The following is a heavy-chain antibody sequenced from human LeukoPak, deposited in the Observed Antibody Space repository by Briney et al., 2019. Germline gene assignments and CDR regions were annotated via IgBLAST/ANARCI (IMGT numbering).Heavy chain of an antibody. J-gene: IGHJ4*02. CDR2: ISNSGTTK. Sequence: GGSLRLSCAASGFTFSDYYMSWIRQAPGKGLEWVSYISNSGTTKYYADSVKGRFTISRDNAKNSLYLQMNSLRGEDTAVYYCARGWSSGWYYFDYWGQGTLVTVSS. CDR1: GFTFSDYY. D-gene: IGHD6-19*01. V-gene: IGHV3-11*01. CDR3: ARGWSSGWYYFDY.